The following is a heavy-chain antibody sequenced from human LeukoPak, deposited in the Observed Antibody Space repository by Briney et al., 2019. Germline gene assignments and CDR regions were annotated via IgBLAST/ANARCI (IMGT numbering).Heavy chain of an antibody. V-gene: IGHV1-18*01. Sequence: GASVKVSCKASGYTFTSYGISWVRQAPGQGLEWMGWISAYNGNTNYAQKLQGRVTMTTDTSTSTAYMELRSLRSDDTAVYYCARDDRIRFLEWLSKEDAFDIWGQGTMVTVSS. CDR3: ARDDRIRFLEWLSKEDAFDI. CDR1: GYTFTSYG. CDR2: ISAYNGNT. D-gene: IGHD3-3*01. J-gene: IGHJ3*02.